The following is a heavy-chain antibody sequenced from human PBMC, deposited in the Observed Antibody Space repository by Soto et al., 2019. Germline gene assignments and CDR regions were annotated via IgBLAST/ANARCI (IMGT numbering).Heavy chain of an antibody. V-gene: IGHV4-31*03. D-gene: IGHD4-17*01. CDR1: GGSISSGGYY. J-gene: IGHJ4*02. CDR3: ARSSPYYGRPYYFDY. Sequence: SETLSLTCTVSGGSISSGGYYWSWIRQHPGKGLEWIGYIYYSGSTYYNPSLKSRVTISVDTSKNQFSLKLSSVTAADTAVYYCARSSPYYGRPYYFDYWGQGTLVTVSS. CDR2: IYYSGST.